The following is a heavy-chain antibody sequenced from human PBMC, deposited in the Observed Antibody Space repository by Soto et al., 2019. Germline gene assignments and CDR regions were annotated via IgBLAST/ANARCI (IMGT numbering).Heavy chain of an antibody. Sequence: ASVKVSCKASGYTFTSYGISWVRQAPGQGLEWMGWISAYNGNTNYAQKLQGRVTMTTDTSTSTAYMELRSLRSDDTAVYYCARDLERDYGDYVQWVDYWGQGTLVTVSS. V-gene: IGHV1-18*01. CDR1: GYTFTSYG. D-gene: IGHD4-17*01. CDR2: ISAYNGNT. J-gene: IGHJ4*02. CDR3: ARDLERDYGDYVQWVDY.